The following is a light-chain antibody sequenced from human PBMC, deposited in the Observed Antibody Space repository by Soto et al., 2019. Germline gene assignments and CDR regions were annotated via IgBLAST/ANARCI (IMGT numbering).Light chain of an antibody. J-gene: IGKJ1*01. Sequence: DIVMTQSPDSLAVSLGERATINCKSSQSILYSSNNKNYLAWYPQKPGQPPKLLIYWASTRESGVPDRFSGSGSGTDFTLTISSLQAEYVAVYYCQQYYSPWTFGQGTKVEIK. CDR1: QSILYSSNNKNY. CDR3: QQYYSPWT. V-gene: IGKV4-1*01. CDR2: WAS.